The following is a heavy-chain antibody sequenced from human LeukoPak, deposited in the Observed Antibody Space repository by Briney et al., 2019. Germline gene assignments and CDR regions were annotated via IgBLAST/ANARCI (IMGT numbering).Heavy chain of an antibody. J-gene: IGHJ4*02. Sequence: ASVNVSCKVSGYTLTELSMHWVRQAPGKGLEWMGGFDPEDGETIYAQKFQGRVTMTEDTSTDTAYMELSSLRSEDTAVYYCATGLVVAHSKYSDYWGQGTLVTVSS. D-gene: IGHD2-15*01. CDR1: GYTLTELS. V-gene: IGHV1-24*01. CDR3: ATGLVVAHSKYSDY. CDR2: FDPEDGET.